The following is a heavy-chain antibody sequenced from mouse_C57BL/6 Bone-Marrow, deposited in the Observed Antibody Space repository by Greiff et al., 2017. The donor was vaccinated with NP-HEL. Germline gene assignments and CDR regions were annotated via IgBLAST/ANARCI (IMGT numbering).Heavy chain of an antibody. J-gene: IGHJ4*01. CDR3: TTGGSSPYAMDY. D-gene: IGHD1-1*01. CDR1: GFNIKDDY. CDR2: IDPENGDT. Sequence: VQLKQSGAELVRPGASVKLSCTVSGFNIKDDYMHWVKQRPEQGLEWIGWIDPENGDTEYASKFQGKATITADTPSNTAYLQLSSLTSEDTAVYYCTTGGSSPYAMDYWGQGTSVTVSS. V-gene: IGHV14-4*01.